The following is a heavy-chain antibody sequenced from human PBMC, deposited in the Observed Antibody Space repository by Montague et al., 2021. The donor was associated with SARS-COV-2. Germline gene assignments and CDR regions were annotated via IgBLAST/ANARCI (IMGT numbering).Heavy chain of an antibody. CDR1: GGSISGYY. J-gene: IGHJ4*02. CDR2: IYNSGST. Sequence: SETLSLTCTVSGGSISGYYWSWFRQSAGKGLEWIGRIYNSGSTSXKPSLKSRVTMSVDTSKNQFSLKLSSVTAADTAVYYCVRDQGRSNWNYPDYWGQGTLVTVSS. V-gene: IGHV4-4*07. D-gene: IGHD1-20*01. CDR3: VRDQGRSNWNYPDY.